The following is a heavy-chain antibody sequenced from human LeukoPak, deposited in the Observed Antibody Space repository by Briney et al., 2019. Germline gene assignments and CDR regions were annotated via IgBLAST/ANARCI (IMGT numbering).Heavy chain of an antibody. CDR3: AKYCGGDCFRNFDY. Sequence: GGSLRLSCAASGFAFSDYAMTWVRQAPGRGLEWVAVIGGGGGGIHYADSVLGRFTISRDNSKNALYLQMNSLRVEDTAVYFCAKYCGGDCFRNFDYWGQGTLVTVPS. D-gene: IGHD2-21*02. J-gene: IGHJ4*02. CDR1: GFAFSDYA. CDR2: IGGGGGGI. V-gene: IGHV3-23*01.